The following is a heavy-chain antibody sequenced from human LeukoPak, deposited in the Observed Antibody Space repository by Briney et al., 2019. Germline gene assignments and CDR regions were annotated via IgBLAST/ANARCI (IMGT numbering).Heavy chain of an antibody. Sequence: SVKVSCKASGGTFSSYAISWVRQSPGQGLEWMGGIIPIFGTANYAQKFQGRVTITADESTSTAYMELSSLRSEDTAVYYCARDQSIAVAGTGGDYWGQGTLVTVSS. CDR2: IIPIFGTA. V-gene: IGHV1-69*13. D-gene: IGHD6-19*01. J-gene: IGHJ4*02. CDR3: ARDQSIAVAGTGGDY. CDR1: GGTFSSYA.